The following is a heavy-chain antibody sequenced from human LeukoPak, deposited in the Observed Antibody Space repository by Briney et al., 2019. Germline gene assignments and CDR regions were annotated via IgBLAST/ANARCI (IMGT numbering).Heavy chain of an antibody. CDR3: ARDLRLSRSSGYYYY. J-gene: IGHJ4*02. V-gene: IGHV1-8*01. CDR1: GYTSTSYD. CDR2: MNPNSGNT. Sequence: ASVKVSCKASGYTSTSYDINWVRQATGQGLEWMGWMNPNSGNTGYAQKFQGRVTMTRNTSISTAYMELSSLRSEDTAVYYCARDLRLSRSSGYYYYWGQGTLVTVSS. D-gene: IGHD3-22*01.